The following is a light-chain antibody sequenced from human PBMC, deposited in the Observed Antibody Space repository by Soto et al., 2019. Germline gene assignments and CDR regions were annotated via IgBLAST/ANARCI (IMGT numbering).Light chain of an antibody. Sequence: EIALTQSPGTLSLSPGERATLSCRASQSVSSYYLAWYQQKPGQAPRLLIYAASSGATGIPDRFSGGGSGTDFTLTISRLEPEDFAVYYCQQCGSSPWTFGQGTKVDIK. CDR2: AAS. CDR3: QQCGSSPWT. J-gene: IGKJ1*01. CDR1: QSVSSYY. V-gene: IGKV3-20*01.